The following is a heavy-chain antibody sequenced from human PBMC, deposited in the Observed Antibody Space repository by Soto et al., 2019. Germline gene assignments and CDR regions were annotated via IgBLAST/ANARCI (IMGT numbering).Heavy chain of an antibody. CDR2: ISGSGGST. CDR3: AKGVSLLWFGELLIRTPYFDY. CDR1: GFTFSSYA. V-gene: IGHV3-23*01. D-gene: IGHD3-10*01. J-gene: IGHJ4*02. Sequence: PGGSLRLSCAASGFTFSSYAMSWVRQAPGKGLEWVSAISGSGGSTYYADSVKGRFTISRDNSKNTLYLQMNSLRAEDTAVYYCAKGVSLLWFGELLIRTPYFDYWGQGTLVTVSS.